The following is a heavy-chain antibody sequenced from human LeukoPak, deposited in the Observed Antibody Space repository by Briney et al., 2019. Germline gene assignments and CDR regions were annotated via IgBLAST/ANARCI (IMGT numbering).Heavy chain of an antibody. V-gene: IGHV4-61*01. CDR3: ATEAECSGGSCYSYGWFDP. D-gene: IGHD2-15*01. J-gene: IGHJ5*02. Sequence: KPSETLSLTCTVSGGSVSSSSNKWSWIRQPPGKGLEWIGDISYSGSASYNPSLRSRVTISVDTSTYQFSLTLGSVTAADTAVYYCATEAECSGGSCYSYGWFDPWGQGTQVIVSS. CDR2: ISYSGSA. CDR1: GGSVSSSSNK.